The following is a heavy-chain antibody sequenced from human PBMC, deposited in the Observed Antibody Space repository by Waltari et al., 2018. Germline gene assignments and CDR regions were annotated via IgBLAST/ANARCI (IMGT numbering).Heavy chain of an antibody. CDR3: AREGGWFRESMEGYYGMDV. J-gene: IGHJ6*02. CDR1: GGTFSSYA. CDR2: IIPIFGTA. V-gene: IGHV1-69*13. D-gene: IGHD3-10*01. Sequence: QVQLVQSGAEVKKPGSSVKVSCKASGGTFSSYAISWVRQAPGQGLEWMGGIIPIFGTANYAQKFQGRVTITADESTSTAYMELSSLRSEDTAVYYCAREGGWFRESMEGYYGMDVWGQGTTVTVSS.